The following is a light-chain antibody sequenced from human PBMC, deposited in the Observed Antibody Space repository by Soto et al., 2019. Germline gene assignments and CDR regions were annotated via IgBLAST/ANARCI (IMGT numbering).Light chain of an antibody. Sequence: IVLTQSPVTLSLSPGERATLSCSASQNINSYLIWYQQKPGQAPRLLMYDVSNRATGIPARFSGSGSGTDFTLTISSLEPEDLAVYYCQQRSNWPRTFGQGTNVEIK. J-gene: IGKJ1*01. CDR1: QNINSY. V-gene: IGKV3-11*01. CDR2: DVS. CDR3: QQRSNWPRT.